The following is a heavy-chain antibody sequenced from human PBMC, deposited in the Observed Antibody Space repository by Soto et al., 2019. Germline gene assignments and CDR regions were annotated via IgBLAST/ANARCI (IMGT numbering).Heavy chain of an antibody. J-gene: IGHJ6*02. Sequence: PGESLKISCKGSGYSFTSYWIGWVRQMHGKGLEWMGIIYPGDSDTRYSPSFQGQVTISADKSISTAYLQWSSLKASDTAMYYCARPGHYGSGSYYNLFRGRGRQDYYYGMDVWGQGTTVTVSS. V-gene: IGHV5-51*01. CDR3: ARPGHYGSGSYYNLFRGRGRQDYYYGMDV. CDR1: GYSFTSYW. D-gene: IGHD3-10*01. CDR2: IYPGDSDT.